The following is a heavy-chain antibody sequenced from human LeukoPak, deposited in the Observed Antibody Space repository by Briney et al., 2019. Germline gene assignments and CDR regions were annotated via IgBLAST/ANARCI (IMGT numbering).Heavy chain of an antibody. D-gene: IGHD3-3*01. CDR2: ISAYNGNT. CDR3: ARAALTIFGVVISLGYYGMDV. Sequence: ASVKVSCKASGYTFTGYYMHWVRQAPGQGLEWMGWISAYNGNTNYAQKLQGRVTMTTDTSTSTAYMELRSLRSDDTAVYYCARAALTIFGVVISLGYYGMDVWGQGTTVTVSS. J-gene: IGHJ6*02. CDR1: GYTFTGYY. V-gene: IGHV1-18*04.